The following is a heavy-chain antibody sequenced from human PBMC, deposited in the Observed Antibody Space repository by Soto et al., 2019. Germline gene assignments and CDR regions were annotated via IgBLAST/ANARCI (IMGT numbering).Heavy chain of an antibody. J-gene: IGHJ2*01. V-gene: IGHV1-69*08. D-gene: IGHD4-17*01. CDR2: IIPALGTA. Sequence: QDQLVQSGAEVKKPGSSVKVSCKASGGTFSSHTFSWVRQAPGQGLEWMGRIIPALGTATYAQKFQGRVTISADESATTVYMALNRLRSEDTAVYYCARPDFGDYWYFDLWGRGTLVTVSS. CDR1: GGTFSSHT. CDR3: ARPDFGDYWYFDL.